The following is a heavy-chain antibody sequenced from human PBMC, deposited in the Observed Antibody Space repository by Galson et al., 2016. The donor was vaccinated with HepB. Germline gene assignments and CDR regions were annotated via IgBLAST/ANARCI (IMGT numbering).Heavy chain of an antibody. CDR3: ATQLDF. CDR2: INQDGSVK. CDR1: GFIFTTYW. V-gene: IGHV3-7*01. Sequence: SLRLSCAASGFIFTTYWTDWVRQAPGKGLESVANINQDGSVKYYVDSVRGRFTVSRDNSKNSLYLPMNSLRVEDTAVYYCATQLDFWGQRTLVTVSS. J-gene: IGHJ4*02.